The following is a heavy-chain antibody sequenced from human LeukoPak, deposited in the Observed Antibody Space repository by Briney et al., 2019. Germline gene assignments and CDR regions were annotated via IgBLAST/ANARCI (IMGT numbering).Heavy chain of an antibody. CDR1: GGSFSGYY. CDR3: ARAVGYDFWSGDYYYGMDV. V-gene: IGHV4-34*01. D-gene: IGHD3-3*01. CDR2: INHSGST. Sequence: SETLSLTCAVYGGSFSGYYWSWIRQPPGKGLEWIGEINHSGSTSYNPSLKSRVTISVDTSKNQFSLKLSSVTAADTAVYYCARAVGYDFWSGDYYYGMDVWGQGTTVTVSS. J-gene: IGHJ6*02.